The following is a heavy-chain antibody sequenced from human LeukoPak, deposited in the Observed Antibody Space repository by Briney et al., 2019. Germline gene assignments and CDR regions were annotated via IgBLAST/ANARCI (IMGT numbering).Heavy chain of an antibody. CDR3: ARGPLEGYYNSGSSSFDY. Sequence: PSETLSLTCTVSGGSISSSNYYWGWIRQPPGKGLESIGSIYYSGSTYYNPSLKSRVTISVDTSKNHFSLKLNSVTAADTAVYYCARGPLEGYYNSGSSSFDYWGQGTLVTVSS. D-gene: IGHD3-10*01. J-gene: IGHJ4*02. CDR2: IYYSGST. CDR1: GGSISSSNYY. V-gene: IGHV4-39*07.